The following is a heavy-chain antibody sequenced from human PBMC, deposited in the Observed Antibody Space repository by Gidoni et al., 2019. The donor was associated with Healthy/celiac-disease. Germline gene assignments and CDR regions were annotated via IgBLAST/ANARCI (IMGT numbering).Heavy chain of an antibody. Sequence: EVQLLESGGGLVQPGGSLRLSCAASGFTFSSYAMSWVRQAPGKGLEWVSAISGSGGSTYYADSVKGRFTISRDNSKNTLYLQMNSLRAEDTAVYYCATRRGSLILLYNWKRNYFDYWGQGTLVTVSS. D-gene: IGHD1-20*01. CDR3: ATRRGSLILLYNWKRNYFDY. V-gene: IGHV3-23*01. J-gene: IGHJ4*02. CDR1: GFTFSSYA. CDR2: ISGSGGST.